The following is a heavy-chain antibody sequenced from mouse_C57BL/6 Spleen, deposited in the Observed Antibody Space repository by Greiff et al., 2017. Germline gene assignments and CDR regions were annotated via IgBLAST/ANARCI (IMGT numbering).Heavy chain of an antibody. CDR2: ISGGGGNT. Sequence: EVQLQESGGGLVKPGGSLKLSCAASGFTFSSYTMSWVRQTPEKRLEWVATISGGGGNTYYPDSVKGRFTISRDNAKNTLYLQMSSLRSEDTALYYCARHGNWDYFDYWGQGTTLTVSS. CDR3: ARHGNWDYFDY. V-gene: IGHV5-9*01. D-gene: IGHD4-1*01. J-gene: IGHJ2*01. CDR1: GFTFSSYT.